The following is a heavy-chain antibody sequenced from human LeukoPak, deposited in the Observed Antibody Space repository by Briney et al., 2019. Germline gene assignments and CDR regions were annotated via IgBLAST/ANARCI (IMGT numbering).Heavy chain of an antibody. Sequence: SETLSLTCTVSGGSITSYYWSWIRQPPGKGLEWIGYIYYSGNPYYNPSLKSRVTISVDTSKNQFSLKLSSVTAAGTALYYCARDRANYADYRHAFDIWGQGTMVTVSS. CDR2: IYYSGNP. CDR3: ARDRANYADYRHAFDI. V-gene: IGHV4-30-4*08. D-gene: IGHD4-17*01. J-gene: IGHJ3*02. CDR1: GGSITSYY.